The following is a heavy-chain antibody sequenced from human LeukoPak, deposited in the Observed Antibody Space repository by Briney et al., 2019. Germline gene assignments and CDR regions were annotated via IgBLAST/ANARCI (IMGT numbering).Heavy chain of an antibody. D-gene: IGHD2-15*01. V-gene: IGHV4-39*01. J-gene: IGHJ5*02. CDR2: IYYSGST. CDR1: GGSISSSSYY. CDR3: ARQVSVVVVVAATVWFDP. Sequence: PSETLSLTCTVSGGSISSSSYYWGWIRQPPGKGLEWIGSIYYSGSTYYNPSLKGRVTISVDTSKNQFSLKLSSVTAADTAVYYCARQVSVVVVVAATVWFDPWGQGTLVTVSS.